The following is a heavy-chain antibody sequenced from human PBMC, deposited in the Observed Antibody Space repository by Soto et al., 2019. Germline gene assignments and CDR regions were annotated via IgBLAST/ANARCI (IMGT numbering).Heavy chain of an antibody. V-gene: IGHV4-34*01. CDR1: GGSFSGYY. CDR2: INHSGRT. Sequence: PSETLSLTCDVYGGSFSGYYWSWFRQPPGKGLEWIGEINHSGRTNYNPSLKSRVTISLDTPKNQFSLKLTSVTAADTAVYYCARVATMVRGVVYYYYGVDVWGQGTTVTVSS. D-gene: IGHD3-10*01. J-gene: IGHJ6*02. CDR3: ARVATMVRGVVYYYYGVDV.